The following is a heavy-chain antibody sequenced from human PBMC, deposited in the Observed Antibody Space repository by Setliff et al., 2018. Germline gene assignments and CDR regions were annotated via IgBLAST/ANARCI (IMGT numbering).Heavy chain of an antibody. Sequence: SETLSLTCTVYGGSFSNYYWGWIRQSPGKGLEWIGSLYRTANTYYNPAVRSRVTISPDTSKNQFSLKLTSVTAADTAVYYCARQSGSGSSPYFDFWGQGTLVTVPQ. CDR2: LYRTANT. D-gene: IGHD3-10*01. J-gene: IGHJ4*02. CDR1: GGSFSNYY. CDR3: ARQSGSGSSPYFDF. V-gene: IGHV4-38-2*02.